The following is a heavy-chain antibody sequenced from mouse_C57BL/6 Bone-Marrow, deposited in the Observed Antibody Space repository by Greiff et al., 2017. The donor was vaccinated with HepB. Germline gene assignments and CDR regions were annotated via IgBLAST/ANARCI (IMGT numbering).Heavy chain of an antibody. CDR2: ISSGGSYT. V-gene: IGHV5-6*02. CDR1: GFTFSSYG. D-gene: IGHD2-4*01. J-gene: IGHJ3*01. CDR3: ARQSNDYDAGFAY. Sequence: DVMLVESGGDLVKPGGSLKLSCAASGFTFSSYGMSWVRQTPDKRLEWVATISSGGSYTYYPDSVKGRFTISRDNAKNTLYLQMSSLKSEDTAMYYCARQSNDYDAGFAYWGQGTLVTVSA.